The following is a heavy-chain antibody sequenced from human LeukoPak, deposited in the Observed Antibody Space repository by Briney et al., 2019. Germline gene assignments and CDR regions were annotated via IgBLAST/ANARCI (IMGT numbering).Heavy chain of an antibody. CDR1: GFSFNTYD. Sequence: GGSLRLSCAASGFSFNTYDLTWVRQAPGKGLEWVSYISSSASTIFYADSVKGRFTISRDNAKDSLFLQMNSLRAEDTAIYYCARDGDGYISDSWGQGTLGTVSS. CDR2: ISSSASTI. CDR3: ARDGDGYISDS. J-gene: IGHJ4*02. D-gene: IGHD5-24*01. V-gene: IGHV3-48*03.